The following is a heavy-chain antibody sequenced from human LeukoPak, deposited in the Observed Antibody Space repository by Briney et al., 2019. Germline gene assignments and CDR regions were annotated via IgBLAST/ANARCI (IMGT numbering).Heavy chain of an antibody. CDR2: ICAGGTFT. J-gene: IGHJ4*02. Sequence: SGGSLRLSCTASGFSFSSYAMNWVRQAPGKGLEWVSGICAGGTFTYYADSVKGRFTIFKDNSRNTLYLQMNSLSADDTAVYYCAKDLDYATCGYYFDYWGQGTLVTVSS. CDR1: GFSFSSYA. V-gene: IGHV3-23*01. D-gene: IGHD4-17*01. CDR3: AKDLDYATCGYYFDY.